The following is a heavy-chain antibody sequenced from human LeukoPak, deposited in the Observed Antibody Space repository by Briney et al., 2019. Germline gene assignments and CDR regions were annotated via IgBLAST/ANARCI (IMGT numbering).Heavy chain of an antibody. D-gene: IGHD2-21*02. V-gene: IGHV3-23*01. J-gene: IGHJ6*02. CDR1: GFTFSSYE. Sequence: PGGSLRLSCAASGFTFSSYEMTWVRQAPGKGLEWVAAISGSGGRTYYADSVKGRFTISRDNSKNTLSLQMNSLRDEDTATYYCAKEVYCGRDCYNPGYGVDVWGQGTTVTVSS. CDR2: ISGSGGRT. CDR3: AKEVYCGRDCYNPGYGVDV.